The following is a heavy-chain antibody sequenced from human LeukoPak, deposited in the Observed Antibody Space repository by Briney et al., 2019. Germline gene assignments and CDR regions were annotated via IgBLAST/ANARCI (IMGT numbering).Heavy chain of an antibody. CDR2: IYTSGST. D-gene: IGHD2-2*01. Sequence: SETLSLTCTVSGGSISSYYWSWIRQPAGKGLEWIGRIYTSGSTNYNPSLKSRVTMSVDTSKNQFSLKLSPVTAADTAVYYCARERIVVVPAATNWFDPWGQGTLVTVSS. CDR1: GGSISSYY. J-gene: IGHJ5*02. V-gene: IGHV4-4*07. CDR3: ARERIVVVPAATNWFDP.